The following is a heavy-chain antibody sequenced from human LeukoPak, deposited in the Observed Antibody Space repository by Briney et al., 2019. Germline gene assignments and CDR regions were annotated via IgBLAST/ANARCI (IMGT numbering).Heavy chain of an antibody. J-gene: IGHJ5*02. Sequence: SETLSLTCTVSGYSISSGYYWGWIRQPPGKGLEWIGSIYHSGSTYYNPSLKSRVTISVDTSKNQFSLKLSSVTAADTAVYYCARDYYDSSGYLSNWFDPWGQGTLVTVSS. CDR3: ARDYYDSSGYLSNWFDP. CDR1: GYSISSGYY. D-gene: IGHD3-22*01. CDR2: IYHSGST. V-gene: IGHV4-38-2*02.